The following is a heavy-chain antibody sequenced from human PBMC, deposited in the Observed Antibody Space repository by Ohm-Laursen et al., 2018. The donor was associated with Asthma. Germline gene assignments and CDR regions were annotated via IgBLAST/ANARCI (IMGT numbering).Heavy chain of an antibody. J-gene: IGHJ4*02. CDR2: ISYDGSKK. Sequence: SLRLSCTASGFTFGTYGMHWVRQAPGKGLEWVAVISYDGSKKYYADSVQGRFTISRDNSKNTLYLEMNSLRAEDTAVYYCARRSKICYDTSHCSFDYWGQGTLVTVSS. D-gene: IGHD2-2*01. V-gene: IGHV3-30*03. CDR3: ARRSKICYDTSHCSFDY. CDR1: GFTFGTYG.